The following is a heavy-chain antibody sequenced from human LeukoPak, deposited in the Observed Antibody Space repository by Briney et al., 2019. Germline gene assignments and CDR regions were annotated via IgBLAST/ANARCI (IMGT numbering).Heavy chain of an antibody. CDR3: ARDLSTGGQYFDY. V-gene: IGHV1-46*01. D-gene: IGHD2-2*01. J-gene: IGHJ4*02. CDR1: GGTFSNYA. CDR2: INPSGGST. Sequence: ASVKVSCKASGGTFSNYAISWVRQAPGQGLEWMGIINPSGGSTSYAQKFQGRVTMTRDMSTSTVYMELSSLRSEDTAVYYCARDLSTGGQYFDYWGQGTLVTVSS.